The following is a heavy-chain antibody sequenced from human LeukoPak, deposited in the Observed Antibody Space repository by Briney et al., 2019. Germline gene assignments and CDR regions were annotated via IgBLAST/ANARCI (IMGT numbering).Heavy chain of an antibody. V-gene: IGHV3-7*01. Sequence: PGGSLRLSCVVSGFTFSNYWMNWLRQAPGKGLEWVAIINKDGTALNYVDSVKGRFTISRDNAKNSLYLQMSSLRAEDTAVYYCARDLGYFALDFWGQGAWSPSP. CDR1: GFTFSNYW. D-gene: IGHD2-21*01. J-gene: IGHJ4*02. CDR2: INKDGTAL. CDR3: ARDLGYFALDF.